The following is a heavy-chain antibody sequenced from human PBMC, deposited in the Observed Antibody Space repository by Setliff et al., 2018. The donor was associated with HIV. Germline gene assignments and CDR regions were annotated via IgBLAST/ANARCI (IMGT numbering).Heavy chain of an antibody. CDR3: ARGWVRGPIISPGTYFSYGLDV. Sequence: SETLSLTCNVSSGSVNNYWWTWIRQPPGKGLEWVGQVNRDGGAHYNPSLRSRVTISVDTSKNQFSLKLTSMTAADTAVYYCARGWVRGPIISPGTYFSYGLDVWGQGTPVTVSS. D-gene: IGHD3-10*01. J-gene: IGHJ6*02. CDR2: VNRDGGA. CDR1: SGSVNNYW. V-gene: IGHV4-34*01.